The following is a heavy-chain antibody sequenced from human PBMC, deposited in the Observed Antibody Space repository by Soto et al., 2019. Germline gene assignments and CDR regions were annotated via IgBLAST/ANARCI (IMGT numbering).Heavy chain of an antibody. CDR3: AKVLIYHWNAYSYGLDI. CDR1: GFTFSSYA. Sequence: PSVSLRLSCAASGFTFSSYAMSWVRQAPGKGLEWVSAISGSGGSTYYADSVKGRFTISRDNSKNTLYLQMNSLRAEDTAVYYCAKVLIYHWNAYSYGLDIWGEGTTVNVSS. V-gene: IGHV3-23*01. D-gene: IGHD1-1*01. CDR2: ISGSGGST. J-gene: IGHJ6*04.